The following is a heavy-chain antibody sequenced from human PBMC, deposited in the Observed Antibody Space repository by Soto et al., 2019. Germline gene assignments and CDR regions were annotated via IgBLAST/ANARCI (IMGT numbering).Heavy chain of an antibody. V-gene: IGHV1-69*13. CDR1: GGTFSSYA. D-gene: IGHD3-3*01. CDR3: ARDGRARITIFGVAPAPWFDP. J-gene: IGHJ5*02. CDR2: IIPIFGTA. Sequence: SVKVSCKASGGTFSSYAISWVRQAPGQGLEWMGGIIPIFGTANYAQKFQGRVTITADESTSTAYMELSSLRSEDTAVYYCARDGRARITIFGVAPAPWFDPWGQGTLVTVSS.